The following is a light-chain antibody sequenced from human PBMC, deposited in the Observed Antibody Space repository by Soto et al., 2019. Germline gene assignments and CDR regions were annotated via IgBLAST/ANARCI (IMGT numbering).Light chain of an antibody. Sequence: EIVLTQSPGTLSLSPGERATLSCRASQSISSTNLAWYQQKPGQAPRLLIYGASTRATGIPDRYSGGGSGTDFTLTISRLEPEDFAVYYCQQYSRSLGTFGEGTKVDIK. V-gene: IGKV3-20*01. J-gene: IGKJ1*01. CDR3: QQYSRSLGT. CDR2: GAS. CDR1: QSISSTN.